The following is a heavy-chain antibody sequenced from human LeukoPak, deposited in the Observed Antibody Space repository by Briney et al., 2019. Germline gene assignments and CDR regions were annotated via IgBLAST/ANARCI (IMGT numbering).Heavy chain of an antibody. CDR3: AKDAGGAMNY. CDR2: IQNDGNNK. D-gene: IGHD3-16*01. J-gene: IGHJ4*02. CDR1: GFTFSTNG. Sequence: GGSLRLSCAASGFTFSTNGMHWVRQAPGKGLECVAFIQNDGNNKKYADSVKGRFTISRDNSKDTLYLQMNSLRAEDTAVYYCAKDAGGAMNYWGQGTLVTVSS. V-gene: IGHV3-30*02.